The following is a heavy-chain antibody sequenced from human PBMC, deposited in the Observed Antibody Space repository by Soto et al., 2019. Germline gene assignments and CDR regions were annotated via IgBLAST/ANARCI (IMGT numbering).Heavy chain of an antibody. CDR2: VFYSGST. Sequence: QVQLQESGPGLVKPSQTLSLTCTVSGGSISSGGYHCNWIRQRPGQGLEWIGYVFYSGSTYYNPSLKRRLSMSVDTSKNQFSLKVGYVTAADTAVYYSASARDSSGLAFDIWGQGTMVTVSS. V-gene: IGHV4-31*03. CDR1: GGSISSGGYH. CDR3: ASARDSSGLAFDI. D-gene: IGHD3-22*01. J-gene: IGHJ3*02.